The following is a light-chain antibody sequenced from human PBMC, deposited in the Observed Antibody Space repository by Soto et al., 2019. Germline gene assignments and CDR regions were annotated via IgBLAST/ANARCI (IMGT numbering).Light chain of an antibody. V-gene: IGKV1-39*01. CDR1: QSISSY. J-gene: IGKJ1*01. Sequence: DIQMTHSPSSLSASVGDRVTITCRASQSISSYLNWYQQKPGKAPKLLIYSAFNLQSGVPSRFSGDGSGTDFTLTISSLQPEDFATYYCQQSYSAPKTFGQGTKVDIK. CDR3: QQSYSAPKT. CDR2: SAF.